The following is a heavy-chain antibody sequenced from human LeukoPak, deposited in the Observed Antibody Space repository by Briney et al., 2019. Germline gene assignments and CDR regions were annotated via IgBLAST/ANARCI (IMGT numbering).Heavy chain of an antibody. D-gene: IGHD2/OR15-2a*01. Sequence: PGGSPRLSCAASGLTFTKYWMHWVRQAPGKGLMWVSRVDFDGTGTTYADSVRGRFTISRDNAKNTVYLQMNSLRAEDTAVYFCATGLGFYYDYWGQGTLVTVSS. CDR1: GLTFTKYW. CDR2: VDFDGTGT. V-gene: IGHV3-74*03. CDR3: ATGLGFYYDY. J-gene: IGHJ4*02.